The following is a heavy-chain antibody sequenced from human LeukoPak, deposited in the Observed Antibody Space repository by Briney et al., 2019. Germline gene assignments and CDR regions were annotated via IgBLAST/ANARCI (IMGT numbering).Heavy chain of an antibody. V-gene: IGHV3-30*02. J-gene: IGHJ4*02. CDR3: AKDSATWGFDS. CDR2: IFYEEGKR. D-gene: IGHD3-16*01. CDR1: GFVFSHFN. Sequence: GGSLRLSCAASGFVFSHFNMHWVRQAPGKGLEWVAFIFYEEGKRSYSDSVKGRFTISRDISKRTQYLQMNGLRVEDTAVYYCAKDSATWGFDSWGQGTLVTVSS.